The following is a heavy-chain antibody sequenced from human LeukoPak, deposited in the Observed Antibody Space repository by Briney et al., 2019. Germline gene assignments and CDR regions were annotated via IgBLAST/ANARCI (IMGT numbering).Heavy chain of an antibody. CDR1: GFTFSSYN. J-gene: IGHJ4*02. D-gene: IGHD4-17*01. Sequence: GGSLRLSCAASGFTFSSYNMNWVRQAPGKGLEWVSSISSSSSYIYYADSVKGRFTISRDNAKNSLFLQMNSLRAEDTAVYYCARDRLTTVINTIHWGQGTLVTVSS. V-gene: IGHV3-21*01. CDR2: ISSSSSYI. CDR3: ARDRLTTVINTIH.